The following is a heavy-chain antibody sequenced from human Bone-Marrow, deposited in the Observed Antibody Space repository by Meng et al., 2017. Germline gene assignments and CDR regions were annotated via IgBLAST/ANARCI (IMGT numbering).Heavy chain of an antibody. J-gene: IGHJ5*02. CDR1: GFTFTSSA. CDR3: ARAYCSSTSCYGGWFDP. D-gene: IGHD2-2*01. CDR2: IVVGSGNT. V-gene: IGHV1-58*01. Sequence: SVKVSCKASGFTFTSSAVQWVRQARGQRLEWIGWIVVGSGNTNYAQKFQERVTITRDMSTSTAYMELSSLRSEDTAVYYCARAYCSSTSCYGGWFDPWGQGTLVTVPQ.